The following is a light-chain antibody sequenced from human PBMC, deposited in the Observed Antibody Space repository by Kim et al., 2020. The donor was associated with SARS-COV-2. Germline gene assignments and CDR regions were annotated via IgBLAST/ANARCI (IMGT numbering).Light chain of an antibody. Sequence: EVVMTQSPATLSVSPGERATLSCRASQSISGTLAWYQQRPGQAPRLLIYGASTRATTIPARFSGSGSGTEFTLTISSLQSEDFAVYYCQQYNNWPWTFGQGTKVEIK. J-gene: IGKJ1*01. CDR2: GAS. CDR3: QQYNNWPWT. V-gene: IGKV3-15*01. CDR1: QSISGT.